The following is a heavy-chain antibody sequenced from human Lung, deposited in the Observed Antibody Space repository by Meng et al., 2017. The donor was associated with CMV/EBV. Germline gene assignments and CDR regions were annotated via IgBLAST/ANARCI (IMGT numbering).Heavy chain of an antibody. J-gene: IGHJ4*02. Sequence: SCTASGFIFSSFAMSWVRQAPGKGLEWVSAVTGSGDSTHHADSVEGRFTISRDNSKKTLYLQMNSLRAEDTAVYYCAKGSPKYSSGWPRRNYFDYXGQAXLVTVSS. CDR2: VTGSGDST. D-gene: IGHD6-19*01. CDR3: AKGSPKYSSGWPRRNYFDY. CDR1: GFIFSSFA. V-gene: IGHV3-23*01.